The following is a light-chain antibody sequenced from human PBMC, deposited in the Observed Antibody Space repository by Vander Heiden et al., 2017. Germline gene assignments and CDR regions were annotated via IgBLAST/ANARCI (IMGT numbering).Light chain of an antibody. CDR3: QQYNNWPPT. CDR2: GAS. V-gene: IGKV3-15*01. Sequence: ELVMPQSPATLSVSPGERATLSRRASQSVSSNLAWYQQKPGQAPRLLIYGASTRATGIPSRFSGSGSGTEFTLTISSLQSEDFAVYYCQQYNNWPPTFGQGTKVEIK. CDR1: QSVSSN. J-gene: IGKJ1*01.